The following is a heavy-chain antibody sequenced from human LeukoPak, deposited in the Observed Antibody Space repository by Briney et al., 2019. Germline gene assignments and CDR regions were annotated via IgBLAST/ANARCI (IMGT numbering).Heavy chain of an antibody. D-gene: IGHD3-16*01. J-gene: IGHJ6*02. V-gene: IGHV3-23*01. CDR3: ARGATFGGTQGAYYYYGMDV. CDR2: ISGSGGST. CDR1: GFTFSSYA. Sequence: HAAGSLRLSCAASGFTFSSYAMSWVRQAPGKGLEWVSAISGSGGSTYYADSVKGRFTISRDNSKNTLYLQMNSLRAEDTAVYYCARGATFGGTQGAYYYYGMDVWGQGTTVTVSS.